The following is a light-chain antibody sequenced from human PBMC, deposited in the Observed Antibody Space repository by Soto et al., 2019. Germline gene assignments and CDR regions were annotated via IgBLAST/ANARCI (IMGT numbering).Light chain of an antibody. CDR1: SSNTGAGYD. Sequence: QSVLTQPPSVSGAPGQRVTISCTGSSSNTGAGYDVHWYQQLPGTAPKLLIYRNTNRPSGVPDRFSGSKSGTSASLAITGLQAEDEGDYYCQSYDGSLSGSVFGGGTKLT. CDR2: RNT. V-gene: IGLV1-40*01. CDR3: QSYDGSLSGSV. J-gene: IGLJ2*01.